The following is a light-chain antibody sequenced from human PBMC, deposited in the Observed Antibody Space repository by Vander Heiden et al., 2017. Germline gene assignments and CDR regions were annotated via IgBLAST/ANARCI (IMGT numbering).Light chain of an antibody. Sequence: EIVMTQSQANQPVSPGETATLSSRASQSVSSNLAWYQQKPGQAPRLLIYGASTRATGIPARFSGSGSGTEFTLTISSLQSEDFAVYYCQQYNNWSFTFGPGTKVDIK. CDR1: QSVSSN. CDR2: GAS. V-gene: IGKV3-15*01. J-gene: IGKJ3*01. CDR3: QQYNNWSFT.